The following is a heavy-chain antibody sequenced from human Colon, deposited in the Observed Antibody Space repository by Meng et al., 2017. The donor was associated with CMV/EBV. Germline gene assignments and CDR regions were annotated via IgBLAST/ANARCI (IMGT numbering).Heavy chain of an antibody. CDR3: ARDSCSSTSCYYY. CDR2: ISSSSSYI. D-gene: IGHD2-2*01. Sequence: GGSLRLSCAASGFTVSSNYMSWVRQAPGKGLEWVSSISSSSSYIYYADSVKGRFTISRDNAKNSLYLQMNSLRAEDTAVYYCARDSCSSTSCYYYWGQGTLVTVSS. V-gene: IGHV3-21*01. CDR1: GFTVSSNY. J-gene: IGHJ4*02.